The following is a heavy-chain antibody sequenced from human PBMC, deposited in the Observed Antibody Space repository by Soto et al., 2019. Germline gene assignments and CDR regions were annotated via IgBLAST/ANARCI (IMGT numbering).Heavy chain of an antibody. D-gene: IGHD2-2*01. Sequence: QVQLVQSGAEVKKPGSSVKVSCKASGGTFSSYAISWVRQAPGQGLEWMGGIIPIFGTANYAQKFQGRVTITADESTSTAYMELSSLRSEYKAVYYWARPRGYSSSTSCDYGMDVWGQGTTVTVSS. CDR1: GGTFSSYA. J-gene: IGHJ6*02. CDR3: ARPRGYSSSTSCDYGMDV. V-gene: IGHV1-69*01. CDR2: IIPIFGTA.